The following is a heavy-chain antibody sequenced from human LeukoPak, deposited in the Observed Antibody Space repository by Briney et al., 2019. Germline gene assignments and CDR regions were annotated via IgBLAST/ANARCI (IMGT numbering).Heavy chain of an antibody. CDR3: ARSPHRLIGHWFDP. CDR1: GGSISSHY. V-gene: IGHV4-4*07. D-gene: IGHD3-16*01. CDR2: IFSSGNT. Sequence: SETLSLTCTVSGGSISSHYWSWIRQPAGKGLEWIGRIFSSGNTIYNPSLQSRVTMSVDTPKNQFSLRLNSVTAADTAVYYCARSPHRLIGHWFDPWGQGTLVTVSS. J-gene: IGHJ5*02.